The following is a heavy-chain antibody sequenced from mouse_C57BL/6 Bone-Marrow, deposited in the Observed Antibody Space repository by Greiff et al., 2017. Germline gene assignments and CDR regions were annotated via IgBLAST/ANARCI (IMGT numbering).Heavy chain of an antibody. CDR3: TAYGNYAFDY. CDR2: IDPENGAT. J-gene: IGHJ2*01. V-gene: IGHV14-4*01. D-gene: IGHD2-1*01. CDR1: GFNIKDDY. Sequence: VQLQQSGAELVRPGASVKLSCTASGFNIKDDYMHWVKQRPEQGLAWIGWIDPENGATEYASKFQGKATITAATSSNPAYLQLSSLTSRDTAVYDCTAYGNYAFDYWGQGTTLTVSS.